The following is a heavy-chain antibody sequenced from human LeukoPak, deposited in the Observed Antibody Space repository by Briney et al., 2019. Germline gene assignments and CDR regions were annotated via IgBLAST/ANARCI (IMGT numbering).Heavy chain of an antibody. V-gene: IGHV3-30*18. CDR2: ISYDGSNK. J-gene: IGHJ5*02. CDR1: GFTFSSYG. CDR3: AKGDLWFGEPPWFDP. Sequence: GLSLRLSCAASGFTFSSYGMHWVRQAPGKGLEWVAVISYDGSNKYYADSVKGRFTISRDNSKNTLYLQMNSLRAEDTAVYYCAKGDLWFGEPPWFDPWGQGTLVTVSS. D-gene: IGHD3-10*01.